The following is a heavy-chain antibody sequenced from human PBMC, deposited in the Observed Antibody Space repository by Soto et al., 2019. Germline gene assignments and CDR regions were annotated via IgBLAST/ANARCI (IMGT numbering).Heavy chain of an antibody. V-gene: IGHV3-23*01. Sequence: GGSLRLSCAASGFAFSSYAMSWVRQAPGKGLEWVSAISGSGGSTYYADSVKGRFTISRDNSKNTLYLQMNSLRAEDTAVYYCAKHIEDRRGPYYYYGMDVWGQGTTVTVSS. J-gene: IGHJ6*02. CDR2: ISGSGGST. CDR3: AKHIEDRRGPYYYYGMDV. CDR1: GFAFSSYA. D-gene: IGHD6-6*01.